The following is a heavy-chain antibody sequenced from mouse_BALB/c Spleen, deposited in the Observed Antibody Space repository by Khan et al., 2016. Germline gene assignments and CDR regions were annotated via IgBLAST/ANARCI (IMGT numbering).Heavy chain of an antibody. CDR1: GFTFSSYT. V-gene: IGHV5-6-4*01. J-gene: IGHJ3*01. Sequence: EVELVESGGGLVKPGGSLKLSCAASGFTFSSYTMSWVRQTPEKRLEWVATISSGGNYTYYPDSVKGRFTISRDNAKNTLYLQMVCLKSEDTAIFSCTKVSSGGFAYWGQGTLVTVSA. CDR3: TKVSSGGFAY. D-gene: IGHD3-1*01. CDR2: ISSGGNYT.